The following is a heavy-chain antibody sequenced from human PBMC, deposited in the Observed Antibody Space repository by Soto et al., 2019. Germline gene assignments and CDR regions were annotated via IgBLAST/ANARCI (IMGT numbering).Heavy chain of an antibody. J-gene: IGHJ6*03. CDR3: ASYYYYMDV. CDR1: GFTFSSYS. CDR2: ISSSSSTI. Sequence: GGSLRLSGAASGFTFSSYSMNWVRQAPGKGLEWVSYISSSSSTIYYADSVKGRFTISRDNAKNSLYLQMNSLRAEDTAVYYCASYYYYMDVWGKGTTVTVSS. V-gene: IGHV3-48*01.